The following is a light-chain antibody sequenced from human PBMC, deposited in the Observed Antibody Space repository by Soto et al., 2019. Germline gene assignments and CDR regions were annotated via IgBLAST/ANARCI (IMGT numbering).Light chain of an antibody. CDR1: RGVSGTY. Sequence: EIVLTQSPGTLSLSPGERATLSCRAVRGVSGTYLPGYQQKPAQVPSPLIYVASSRATGIPDRFSGSGSGTDFTLTISRLEPEDFAVYYCQQYGSSRTFGQGTKVEIK. V-gene: IGKV3-20*01. CDR2: VAS. J-gene: IGKJ1*01. CDR3: QQYGSSRT.